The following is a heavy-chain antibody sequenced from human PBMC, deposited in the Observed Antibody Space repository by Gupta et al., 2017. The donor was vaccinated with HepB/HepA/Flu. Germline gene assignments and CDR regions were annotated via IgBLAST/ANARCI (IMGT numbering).Heavy chain of an antibody. J-gene: IGHJ6*02. Sequence: EEQLVESGGGVTRRGGTLRLSCKVSGFDFDNFHMHWVRQAPGKGLEWVAGINWNGDNTDYADSVKGRFTISRDNDKNSLFLQMNSLRVEDTALYHCARTGPYYYFALDVWGPGATVTVSS. CDR2: INWNGDNT. CDR1: GFDFDNFH. D-gene: IGHD3-3*01. CDR3: ARTGPYYYFALDV. V-gene: IGHV3-20*01.